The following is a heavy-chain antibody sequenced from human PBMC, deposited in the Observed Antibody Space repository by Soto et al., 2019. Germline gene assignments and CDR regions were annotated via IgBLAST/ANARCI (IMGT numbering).Heavy chain of an antibody. D-gene: IGHD2-21*02. CDR1: GFSISSNY. Sequence: PSETLSLTCTVSGFSISSNYWSWIRQPPGKGLEWIGYIHYSGSTSYNPSLKSRVTISVDTSKNQLSLRLTSVTAADTAVYFCARGANTALAYYFFGLDVRGLRTTVT. CDR3: ARGANTALAYYFFGLDV. CDR2: IHYSGST. V-gene: IGHV4-59*01. J-gene: IGHJ6*02.